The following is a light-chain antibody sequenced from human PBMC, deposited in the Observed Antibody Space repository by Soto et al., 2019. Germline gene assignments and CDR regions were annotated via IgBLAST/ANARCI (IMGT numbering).Light chain of an antibody. J-gene: IGKJ3*01. V-gene: IGKV3-11*01. CDR1: QSVRSY. CDR3: QQRSNWPLVT. Sequence: IVLTQSPATRSLSPGARATLSCRASQSVRSYLAWYQQKPGQPPRLLIYDTSNRATGIPARFSGSGYGTDFTLTISSLDPEDFAVYYCQQRSNWPLVTFGPGTRVDIK. CDR2: DTS.